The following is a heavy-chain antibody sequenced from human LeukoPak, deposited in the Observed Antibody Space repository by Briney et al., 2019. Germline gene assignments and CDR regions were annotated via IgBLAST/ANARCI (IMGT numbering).Heavy chain of an antibody. CDR2: INHSGST. D-gene: IGHD3-10*01. CDR3: ARGGKVMIRITMVRGAIDY. J-gene: IGHJ4*02. V-gene: IGHV4-34*01. CDR1: GFTFSRNA. Sequence: GSLRLSCAASGFTFSRNAMSWIRQPPGKGLEWIGEINHSGSTNYNPSLKSRVTISVDTSKNQFSLKLSSVTAADTAVYYCARGGKVMIRITMVRGAIDYWGQGTLVTVSS.